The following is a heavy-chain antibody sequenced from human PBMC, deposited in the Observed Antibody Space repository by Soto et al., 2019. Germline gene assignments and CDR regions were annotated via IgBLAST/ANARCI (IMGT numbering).Heavy chain of an antibody. CDR1: GFTFDDYT. J-gene: IGHJ5*02. CDR3: AKDASRDDFWSGYYTGNWFDP. D-gene: IGHD3-3*01. CDR2: ISWDGGST. V-gene: IGHV3-43*01. Sequence: GGSLRLSCAASGFTFDDYTMHWVRQAPGKGLEWVSLISWDGGSTYYADSVKGRFTISRDNSKNSLYLQMNSLRTEDTALYYCAKDASRDDFWSGYYTGNWFDPWGQGTLVTVSS.